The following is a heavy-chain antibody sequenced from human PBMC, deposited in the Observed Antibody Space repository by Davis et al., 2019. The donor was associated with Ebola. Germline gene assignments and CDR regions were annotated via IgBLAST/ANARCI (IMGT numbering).Heavy chain of an antibody. D-gene: IGHD6-19*01. J-gene: IGHJ4*02. CDR3: ARGMVAGTEGFDY. V-gene: IGHV5-51*01. CDR1: GYSFTSYW. Sequence: GESLKISCKGSGYSFTSYWIGWVRQMPGKGLEWMESIYPGDSDTRYSPSFQGQVTISADKSISTAYLQWSSLKASDTAMYYCARGMVAGTEGFDYWGQGTLVTVSS. CDR2: IYPGDSDT.